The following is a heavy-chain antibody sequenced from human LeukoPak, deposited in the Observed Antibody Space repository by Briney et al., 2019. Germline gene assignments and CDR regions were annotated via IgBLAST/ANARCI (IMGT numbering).Heavy chain of an antibody. J-gene: IGHJ6*03. Sequence: GGSLRLSCAASGFTFSSYAMSWVRQAPGKGLEWVSDIRGSGSSTYYADSVKGRFTNFRDISKNTLYLQMNSLKTEDTAVYYCTRENGQLWFQYMDVWGKGTTVTISS. D-gene: IGHD5-18*01. CDR3: TRENGQLWFQYMDV. CDR1: GFTFSSYA. CDR2: IRGSGSST. V-gene: IGHV3-23*01.